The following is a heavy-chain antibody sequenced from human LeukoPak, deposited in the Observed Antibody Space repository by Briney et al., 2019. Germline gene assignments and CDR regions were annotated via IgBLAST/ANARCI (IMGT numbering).Heavy chain of an antibody. D-gene: IGHD3-22*01. CDR1: GGSISSSNW. CDR3: ARARGYYDSSGYYSDFDY. V-gene: IGHV4-4*02. Sequence: SGTLSLTCAVSGGSISSSNWWSWVRQPPGKGLEWIGEIYHSGSTNYNPSLKSRVTISVDKSKNQFSLKLSSVTAADTAVYYCARARGYYDSSGYYSDFDYWGQGTLVTVSS. J-gene: IGHJ4*02. CDR2: IYHSGST.